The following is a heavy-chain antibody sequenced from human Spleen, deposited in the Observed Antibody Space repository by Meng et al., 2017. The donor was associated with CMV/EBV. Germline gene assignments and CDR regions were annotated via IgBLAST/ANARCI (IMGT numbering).Heavy chain of an antibody. V-gene: IGHV4-34*01. CDR1: GGSFSGYY. CDR3: ARISYHSPHY. Sequence: SETLSLTCAVYGGSFSGYYWSWIRQPPGKGLEWIGEINHSGSTNYNPSLKSRVPISVDTSKNQFPLKLSSVPAAETAVYYCARISYHSPHYWGQGTLVTVSS. J-gene: IGHJ4*02. CDR2: INHSGST. D-gene: IGHD6-6*01.